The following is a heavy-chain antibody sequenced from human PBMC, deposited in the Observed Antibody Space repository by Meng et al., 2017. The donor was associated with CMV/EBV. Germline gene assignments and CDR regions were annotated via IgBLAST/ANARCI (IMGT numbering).Heavy chain of an antibody. J-gene: IGHJ6*02. Sequence: GGSLRLSCAASGFTFSSYWMSWVRQAPGKGLEWVANIKQDGSEKYYVDSVKGRFTISRDNAKNSLYLQMNSLRAEDTAVYYCARDSGRGYCSGGSCYNPDRGQGTTVTVSS. V-gene: IGHV3-7*01. CDR3: ARDSGRGYCSGGSCYNPD. CDR2: IKQDGSEK. D-gene: IGHD2-15*01. CDR1: GFTFSSYW.